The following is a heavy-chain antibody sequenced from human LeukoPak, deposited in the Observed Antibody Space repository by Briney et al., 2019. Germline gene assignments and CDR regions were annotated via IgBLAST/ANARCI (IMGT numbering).Heavy chain of an antibody. Sequence: RASVKVSCKVSGYTLTELSMHWVRQAPGKGREWMGGFDPEDGETIYAQKFQGRVTMTEDTSTDTAYMELSSLRSEDTAVYYCATDRVRKEYYDSSGYLYYFDYWGQGTLVTVSS. J-gene: IGHJ4*02. CDR1: GYTLTELS. CDR2: FDPEDGET. D-gene: IGHD3-22*01. V-gene: IGHV1-24*01. CDR3: ATDRVRKEYYDSSGYLYYFDY.